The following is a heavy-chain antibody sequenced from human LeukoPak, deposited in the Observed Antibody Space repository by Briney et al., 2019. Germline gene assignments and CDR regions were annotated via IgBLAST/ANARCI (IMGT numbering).Heavy chain of an antibody. D-gene: IGHD4-17*01. CDR1: GYTFTSYG. V-gene: IGHV1-18*01. CDR2: ISAYNGNT. CDR3: ARTTVTTSPVGPRVDWFDP. J-gene: IGHJ5*02. Sequence: ASVKVSCKASGYTFTSYGISWVRQAPGQGLEWMGSISAYNGNTNYAPKLQGRVTMTTDTSTSTAYMELRSLRSDDTAVYYCARTTVTTSPVGPRVDWFDPWGQGTLVTVSS.